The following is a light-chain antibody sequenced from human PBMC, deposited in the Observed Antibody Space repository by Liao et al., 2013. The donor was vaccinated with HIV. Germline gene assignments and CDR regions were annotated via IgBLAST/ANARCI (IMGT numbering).Light chain of an antibody. Sequence: SYVLTQPPSVSVAPGKTARITCGGNNIGIKSVHWYQQKPGQAPVLVIYYDTVRPSGIPDRFSGSNSGDTATLTINRVEAGDEADYYCQVWDINSDQDVVFGRRDRADRP. CDR2: YDT. J-gene: IGLJ2*01. CDR1: NIGIKS. CDR3: QVWDINSDQDVV. V-gene: IGLV3-21*01.